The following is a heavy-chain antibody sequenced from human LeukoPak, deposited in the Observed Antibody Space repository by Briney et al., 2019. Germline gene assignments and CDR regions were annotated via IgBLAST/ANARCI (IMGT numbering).Heavy chain of an antibody. J-gene: IGHJ4*02. V-gene: IGHV3-48*02. CDR3: ARGGNALDY. CDR2: ISSTSGTT. D-gene: IGHD4-23*01. CDR1: GFTFSSYS. Sequence: SGGSLRLSCAASGFTFSSYSMNWVRQAPGKGLEWVSFISSTSGTTFYADSVKGRFTISRDSAKNSLYLQMNSLRDEDTAVYYCARGGNALDYWGQGTLVTVSS.